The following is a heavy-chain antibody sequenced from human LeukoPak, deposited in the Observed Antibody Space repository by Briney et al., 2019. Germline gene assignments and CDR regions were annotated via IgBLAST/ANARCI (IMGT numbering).Heavy chain of an antibody. D-gene: IGHD3-16*01. Sequence: GRSLTLSCAASGFTFSSYAMHWLRQAPGKGLEGGAVISYDGSNKYYADSVKGRFTISRDNSKNTLYLKMNSLRAEDTAVYYCARDTTRWGLSRWFDPWGQGTLVTVSS. J-gene: IGHJ5*02. CDR2: ISYDGSNK. V-gene: IGHV3-30*04. CDR1: GFTFSSYA. CDR3: ARDTTRWGLSRWFDP.